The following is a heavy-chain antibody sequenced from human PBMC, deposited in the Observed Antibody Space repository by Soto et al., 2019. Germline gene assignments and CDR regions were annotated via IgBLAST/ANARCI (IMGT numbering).Heavy chain of an antibody. CDR2: ISSSSSTI. J-gene: IGHJ6*03. CDR3: ARDLRHYYYYYYMDV. CDR1: GFTFSSYS. D-gene: IGHD3-10*01. V-gene: IGHV3-48*01. Sequence: EVQLVESGGGLVQPGGSLRLSCAASGFTFSSYSMNWVRQAPGKGLEWVSYISSSSSTIYYADSVKGRFTISRDNAKNLLYLQMNSLRAEDTAVYYCARDLRHYYYYYYMDVWGKGTTVTVSS.